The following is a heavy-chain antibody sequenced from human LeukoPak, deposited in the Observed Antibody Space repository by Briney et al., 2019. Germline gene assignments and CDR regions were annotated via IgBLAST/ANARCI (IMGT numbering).Heavy chain of an antibody. D-gene: IGHD3-10*01. CDR3: ARVHGYWGSGDYYFDS. CDR2: ISSSGGTM. J-gene: IGHJ4*02. V-gene: IGHV3-48*03. CDR1: GFTFSHYE. Sequence: GGSLRLSCAASGFTFSHYEMNWVRLAPGGGLEWVSYISSSGGTMYYSDSVKGRFTISRDNAKNSLYLQMNSLGAEDTAVYYCARVHGYWGSGDYYFDSWGQGTLVTVSS.